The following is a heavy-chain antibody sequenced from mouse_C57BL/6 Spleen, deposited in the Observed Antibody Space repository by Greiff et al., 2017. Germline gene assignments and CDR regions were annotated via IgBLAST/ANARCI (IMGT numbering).Heavy chain of an antibody. V-gene: IGHV1-53*01. CDR3: ARWRLEDYAMDY. CDR2: IKPSNGGT. CDR1: GYTFTSYW. Sequence: QVQLQQPGTELVKPGASVKLSCKASGYTFTSYWMHWVKQRPGQGLEWIGNIKPSNGGTNYNEKFKSKATLTVDKSSSTAYMQLSSLTSEDSAVYYCARWRLEDYAMDYWGQGTSVTVSS. J-gene: IGHJ4*01. D-gene: IGHD2-2*01.